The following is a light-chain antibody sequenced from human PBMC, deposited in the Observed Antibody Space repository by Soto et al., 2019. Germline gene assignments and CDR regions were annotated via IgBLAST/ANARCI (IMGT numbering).Light chain of an antibody. CDR2: EVN. J-gene: IGLJ1*01. Sequence: QSVLAQPPSVSCSPGQSITISCSGTSSDIGRYNYVSWFQQHPGKVPKLVIFEVNYRPSGVSDRFSGSKSGNTASLTITGLQAEDEADYYCTSCITANTRCVFGSGTKVTVL. V-gene: IGLV2-14*01. CDR3: TSCITANTRCV. CDR1: SSDIGRYNY.